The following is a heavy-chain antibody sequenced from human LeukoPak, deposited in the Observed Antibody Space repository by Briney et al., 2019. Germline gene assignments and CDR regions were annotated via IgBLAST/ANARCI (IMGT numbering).Heavy chain of an antibody. CDR1: GGSISNYY. J-gene: IGHJ4*02. CDR3: ARYFYDSSGSHFDY. CDR2: IYYKGST. D-gene: IGHD3-22*01. V-gene: IGHV4-59*01. Sequence: SETLSLTCTVSGGSISNYYWSWIRQPPGKRLEGIGYIYYKGSTNYNPSLKSRVTISGDTSKNQFSLRLTSVTAADTAVYYCARYFYDSSGSHFDYWGQGTLVTVSS.